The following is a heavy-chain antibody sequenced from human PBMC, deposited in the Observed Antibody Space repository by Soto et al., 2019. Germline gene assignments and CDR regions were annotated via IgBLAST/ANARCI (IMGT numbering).Heavy chain of an antibody. CDR3: ARGMIRGVVYYGVEV. J-gene: IGHJ6*02. D-gene: IGHD3-10*01. CDR2: MSFDGSYK. CDR1: GFSFSSYD. V-gene: IGHV3-30*03. Sequence: QEQLVESGGGAVQPGRSLRLSCTASGFSFSSYDMHWVRQAPGEGLEWVSAMSFDGSYKHYADSVKGRFTISRDNSENTLYLQMNGLRPEDTAAYFCARGMIRGVVYYGVEVWGQGTTVTVS.